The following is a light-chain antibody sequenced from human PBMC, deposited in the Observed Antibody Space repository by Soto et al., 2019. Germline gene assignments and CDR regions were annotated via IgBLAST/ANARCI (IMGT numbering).Light chain of an antibody. CDR3: QSYDSSLSALYV. CDR1: SSNIGAGYE. V-gene: IGLV1-40*01. CDR2: GNT. Sequence: QSVLTQPTSVSGAPGQRVTISCTGSSSNIGAGYEVNWYQHLPGAAPKLLIYGNTNRPSGVPDRFSGSKSGTSASLAITGLQAEDEADYYCQSYDSSLSALYVFGTGTKLTVL. J-gene: IGLJ1*01.